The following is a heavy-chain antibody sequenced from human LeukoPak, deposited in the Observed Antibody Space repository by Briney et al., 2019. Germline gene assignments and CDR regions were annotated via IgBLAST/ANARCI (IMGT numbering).Heavy chain of an antibody. CDR3: ARDGKGSSWPYYYYYYYMDV. CDR2: ISYDGSNK. Sequence: GGSLRLSCAASGFTFSSYAMHWVRQAPGKGLEWVAVISYDGSNKYYADSVKGRFTISRDNSKNTLYLQMNSLRAEDTAVYYCARDGKGSSWPYYYYYYYMDVWGKGTTVTVSS. V-gene: IGHV3-30*04. D-gene: IGHD6-13*01. CDR1: GFTFSSYA. J-gene: IGHJ6*03.